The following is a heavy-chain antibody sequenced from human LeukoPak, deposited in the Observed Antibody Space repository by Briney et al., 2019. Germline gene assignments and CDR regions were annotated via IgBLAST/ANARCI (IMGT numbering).Heavy chain of an antibody. CDR1: GGSISSSIYY. CDR2: IYYSGST. D-gene: IGHD3-22*01. J-gene: IGHJ4*02. V-gene: IGHV4-39*01. CDR3: ARPISSGYYPFDS. Sequence: SETLSLTCTVSGGSISSSIYYWGWIRQPPGKGLEWIGSIYYSGSTYYNPSLKSRVTISVDTSKNQFSLKLSSVTAADTAVYYCARPISSGYYPFDSWGQGTLVTVSS.